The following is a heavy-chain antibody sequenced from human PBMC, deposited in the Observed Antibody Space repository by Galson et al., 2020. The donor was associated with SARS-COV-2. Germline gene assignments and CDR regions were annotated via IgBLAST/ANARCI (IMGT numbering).Heavy chain of an antibody. V-gene: IGHV1-69*10. J-gene: IGHJ5*01. Sequence: AAKISCNAAAGTISSYDISWVRQAPGQRLEWMGGIIPSLGIANYAKKFQGRVTITADKSTSTAYMELSSLRSEDTAVYYCARDRGCSGGSCSSLSSLVLSRFPYTVLVRSRQWYERRGNIVVSLKISW. D-gene: IGHD2-15*01. CDR1: AGTISSYD. CDR3: ARDRGCSGGSCSSLSSLVLSRFPYTVLVRSRQWYERRGNIVVSLKIS. CDR2: IIPSLGIA.